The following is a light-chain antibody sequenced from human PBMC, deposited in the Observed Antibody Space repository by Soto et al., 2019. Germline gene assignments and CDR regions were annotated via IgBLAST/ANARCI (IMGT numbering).Light chain of an antibody. V-gene: IGKV1-39*01. Sequence: DIQMTQSPSSLSASVGDRVNITCRASQSISSYLNWYQQKPGKAPKLLVYAASRLQSGVPSRFSGTGSGTDFTLTISSLQPEDFATYYCQQSYSSPPTFGQGTKVEIK. J-gene: IGKJ1*01. CDR2: AAS. CDR1: QSISSY. CDR3: QQSYSSPPT.